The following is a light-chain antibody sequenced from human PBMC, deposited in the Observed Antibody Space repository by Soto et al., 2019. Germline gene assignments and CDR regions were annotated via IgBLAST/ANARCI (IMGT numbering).Light chain of an antibody. CDR2: DAS. CDR1: QGISSA. CDR3: QQFNNYPLT. J-gene: IGKJ4*01. Sequence: ATPLTQSPSSLSAFVGDRVTITCRASQGISSALVWYQQKPGKAPKLLIYDASSLESGIPSRFSGSGSGTDFTLTISSLQPEDFASYYYQQFNNYPLTFGGGTNVDIK. V-gene: IGKV1D-13*01.